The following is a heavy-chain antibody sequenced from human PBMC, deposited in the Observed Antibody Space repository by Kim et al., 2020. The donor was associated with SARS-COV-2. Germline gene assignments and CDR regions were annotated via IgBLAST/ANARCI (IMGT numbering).Heavy chain of an antibody. CDR3: ASLANMVRGVAEDY. V-gene: IGHV4-59*01. D-gene: IGHD3-10*01. J-gene: IGHJ4*02. Sequence: NPALKGRVTISVDTSKNQFSLKLSSVTAADTAVYYCASLANMVRGVAEDYWGQGTLVTVSS.